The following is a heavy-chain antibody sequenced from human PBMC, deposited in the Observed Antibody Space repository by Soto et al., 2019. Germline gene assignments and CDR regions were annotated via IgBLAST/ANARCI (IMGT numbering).Heavy chain of an antibody. J-gene: IGHJ6*02. D-gene: IGHD6-19*01. V-gene: IGHV1-69*01. Sequence: QVQLVQSGAEVKKPGSSVKVSCKASGGPFRNYAINWVRQAPGQGLEGMGGLIPTFTTGIIPIFGTPTYAQNFQGRVTITADDSTSTAYMELSSLRSDDTAVYYCARDVLVGYSSCWHSYRNSVGGMDVWGQGTTVTVSS. CDR2: IIPIFGTP. CDR3: ARDVLVGYSSCWHSYRNSVGGMDV. CDR1: GGPFRNYA.